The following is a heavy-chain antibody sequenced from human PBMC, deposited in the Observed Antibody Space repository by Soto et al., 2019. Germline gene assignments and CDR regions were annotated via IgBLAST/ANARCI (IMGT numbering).Heavy chain of an antibody. D-gene: IGHD2-15*01. Sequence: SETLSLTCAVYGGSFSGYYWSWIRQPPGKGLEWIGETNHSGSTNYNPSLKSRVTISVDTSKNQFSLKLSSVTAADTAVYYCARGHVAGYCSGGSCYSLYWFDPWGQGTLVTVSS. J-gene: IGHJ5*02. CDR2: TNHSGST. V-gene: IGHV4-34*01. CDR1: GGSFSGYY. CDR3: ARGHVAGYCSGGSCYSLYWFDP.